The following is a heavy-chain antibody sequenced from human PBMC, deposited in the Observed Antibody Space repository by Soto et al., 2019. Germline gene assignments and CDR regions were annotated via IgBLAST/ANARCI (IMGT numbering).Heavy chain of an antibody. CDR2: INPNSGGT. J-gene: IGHJ3*02. D-gene: IGHD3-22*01. CDR3: ARDGYYYDSSGYYSFDAFDI. V-gene: IGHV1-2*04. CDR1: GYTFTGYY. Sequence: ASVKVSCKASGYTFTGYYMHWVRQAPGQGLEWMGWINPNSGGTNYAQKFQGWVTMTRDTSISTAYMELSRLRSDDTAVYYCARDGYYYDSSGYYSFDAFDIWGQGTMVTVSS.